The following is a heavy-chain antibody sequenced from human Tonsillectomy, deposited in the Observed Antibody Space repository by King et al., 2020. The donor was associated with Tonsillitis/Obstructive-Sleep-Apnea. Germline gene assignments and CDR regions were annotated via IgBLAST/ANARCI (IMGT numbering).Heavy chain of an antibody. Sequence: QLQESGPGLVKPSETLSLTCTVSGGSISSYYWSWIRQPQGKGMGWIGYSYYSGSTNYNPSLKSRVTISVDTAKNQFSLKLSSVTAADTAVYLCASWGRPGIAAAGTLAFDIWGQGTMVTVSS. CDR3: ASWGRPGIAAAGTLAFDI. V-gene: IGHV4-59*01. CDR1: GGSISSYY. J-gene: IGHJ3*02. D-gene: IGHD6-13*01. CDR2: SYYSGST.